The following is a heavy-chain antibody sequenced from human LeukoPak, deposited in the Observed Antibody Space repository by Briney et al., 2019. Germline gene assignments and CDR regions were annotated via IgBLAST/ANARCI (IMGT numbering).Heavy chain of an antibody. Sequence: GASVKVSCKASGYTFTSYDINWVRQATGQGLEWMGWMNPNSGNTGYAQKFQGRVTITRNTSISTAYMELSSLKASDTAMYYCARAAAAPEWFDPWGQGTLVTVSS. J-gene: IGHJ5*02. CDR3: ARAAAAPEWFDP. CDR2: MNPNSGNT. V-gene: IGHV1-8*03. D-gene: IGHD6-13*01. CDR1: GYTFTSYD.